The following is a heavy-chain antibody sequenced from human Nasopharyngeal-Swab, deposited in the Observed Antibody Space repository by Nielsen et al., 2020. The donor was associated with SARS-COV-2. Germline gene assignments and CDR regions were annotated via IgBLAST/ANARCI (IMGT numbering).Heavy chain of an antibody. J-gene: IGHJ6*02. D-gene: IGHD3-3*01. V-gene: IGHV4-39*07. CDR3: ARAEPYDFWSGYMPFYGMDV. CDR2: IYYSGST. Sequence: WIRQPPGKGLEWIGSIYYSGSTYYNPSPKSRVTISVDTSKNQFSLKLSSVTAADTAVYYCARAEPYDFWSGYMPFYGMDVWGQGTTVT.